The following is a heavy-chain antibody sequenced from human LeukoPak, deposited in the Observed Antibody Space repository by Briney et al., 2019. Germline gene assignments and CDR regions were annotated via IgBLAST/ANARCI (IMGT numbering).Heavy chain of an antibody. CDR1: GGSISSYY. CDR2: IYYSGST. Sequence: SETLSLTCTVSGGSISSYYWSWIRQPPGKGLEWIGYIYYSGSTNYNPSLKSRVTISVDTSKNQFSLKLSSVTAADTAVYYCARAAYDSSGYYGIGNWFDPWGQGTLVTVSS. D-gene: IGHD3-22*01. J-gene: IGHJ5*02. V-gene: IGHV4-59*01. CDR3: ARAAYDSSGYYGIGNWFDP.